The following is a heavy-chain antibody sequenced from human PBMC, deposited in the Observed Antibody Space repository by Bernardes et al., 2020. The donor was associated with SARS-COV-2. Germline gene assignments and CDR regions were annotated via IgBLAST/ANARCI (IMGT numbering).Heavy chain of an antibody. CDR1: GGSFSGYY. J-gene: IGHJ6*03. D-gene: IGHD2-2*01. V-gene: IGHV4-34*01. CDR2: INHSGST. CDR3: ARGLHCSSTSCYPRKRPNYYYYMDV. Sequence: SETLSLTCAVYGGSFSGYYWSWIRQPPGKGLEWIGEINHSGSTNYNPSLKSRVTISVDTSKNQFSLKLSSVTAADTAVYYCARGLHCSSTSCYPRKRPNYYYYMDVWGKGTTVTVSS.